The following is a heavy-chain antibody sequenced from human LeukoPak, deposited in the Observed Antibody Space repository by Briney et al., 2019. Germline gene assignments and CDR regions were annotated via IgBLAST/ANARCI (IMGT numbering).Heavy chain of an antibody. V-gene: IGHV3-7*01. J-gene: IGHJ5*02. D-gene: IGHD3-22*01. CDR1: GFTFSSYW. Sequence: PGGSLRLSCAASGFTFSSYWMSWVRQAPGKGLEWVANIKQDGSEKYYVDSVKGRFTISRDNAKNSLYLQMNSLRAEDTAVYYCARDIVEGGYYYDSSGYSTPWGQGTLVTVSS. CDR3: ARDIVEGGYYYDSSGYSTP. CDR2: IKQDGSEK.